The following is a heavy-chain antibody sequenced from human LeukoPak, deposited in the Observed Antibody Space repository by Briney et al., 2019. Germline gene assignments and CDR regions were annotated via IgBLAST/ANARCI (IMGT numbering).Heavy chain of an antibody. V-gene: IGHV3-23*01. CDR3: AKRQIGNFDY. CDR2: ISGSGGST. J-gene: IGHJ4*02. D-gene: IGHD2-15*01. Sequence: AGGSLRLSCAASGFTFSSFDMTWVRQAPGKGLEWVSTISGSGGSTYYADSVKGRFTISRDNSKNTVYLQMNRLRAEDTAAYYCAKRQIGNFDYWGQGTLVTVSS. CDR1: GFTFSSFD.